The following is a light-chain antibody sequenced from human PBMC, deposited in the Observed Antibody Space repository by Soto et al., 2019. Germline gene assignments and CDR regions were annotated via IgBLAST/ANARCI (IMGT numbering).Light chain of an antibody. Sequence: EIVLTQSPATLSLSPGERATLSCRASQSVSSYLAWYQQQPGQAPRLLIYDASNRATVIPARFSGSGSGTDFTLTISSLEPEDFAVYYCQQRSNWPPWTFGQGTKVEIK. CDR1: QSVSSY. CDR2: DAS. CDR3: QQRSNWPPWT. J-gene: IGKJ1*01. V-gene: IGKV3-11*01.